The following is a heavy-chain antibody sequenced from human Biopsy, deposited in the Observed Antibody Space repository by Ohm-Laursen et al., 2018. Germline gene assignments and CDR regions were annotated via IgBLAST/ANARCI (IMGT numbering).Heavy chain of an antibody. V-gene: IGHV4-4*08. CDR1: GGSLNNHY. Sequence: PGTLSLTCSVSGGSLNNHYWSWIRQSPGKGLEWLAYIYSSGRTNYNPSLKSRIIVSVDTSKNQLSLKVTSVTATDTAMYYCARHDRSGYGGLDYWGQGALVTVSA. CDR2: IYSSGRT. CDR3: ARHDRSGYGGLDY. J-gene: IGHJ4*02. D-gene: IGHD3-22*01.